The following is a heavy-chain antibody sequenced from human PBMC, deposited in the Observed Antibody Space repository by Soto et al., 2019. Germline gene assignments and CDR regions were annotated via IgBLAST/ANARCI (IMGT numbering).Heavy chain of an antibody. CDR3: AGEGTSWYPGSAP. D-gene: IGHD6-13*01. V-gene: IGHV1-18*01. Sequence: QVQLVQSGAEVKKPGASVKVSCKASGYTFTSYGISWVRQAPGQGLEWMGWISAYNGNTNYAQKLQGRVTMTTDTPTSTPNRELRTLRPDDTAVYYCAGEGTSWYPGSAPWGQGTLVTVSS. CDR2: ISAYNGNT. J-gene: IGHJ5*02. CDR1: GYTFTSYG.